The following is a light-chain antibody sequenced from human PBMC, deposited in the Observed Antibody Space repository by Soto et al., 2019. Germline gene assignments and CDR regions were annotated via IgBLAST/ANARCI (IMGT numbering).Light chain of an antibody. CDR1: SSNIGSHT. Sequence: QSVLTQPPSASGTPGQRVTISCSGSSSNIGSHTVNWYQQLPGTAPKLLIYTNNQRPSGVPDRFSGSRSGTSASLAISGLQSEDDDDYYCAAWDGSLNGYVVFGGGTKLTVL. V-gene: IGLV1-44*01. J-gene: IGLJ2*01. CDR3: AAWDGSLNGYVV. CDR2: TNN.